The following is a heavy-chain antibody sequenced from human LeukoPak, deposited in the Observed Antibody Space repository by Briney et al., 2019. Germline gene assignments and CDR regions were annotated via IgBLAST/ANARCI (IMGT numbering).Heavy chain of an antibody. V-gene: IGHV3-43*02. Sequence: GGSLRLSCAASGFTFDDYAMHWVRQAPGKGLEWVSLISGDGGSTYYADSVKGRFTISRDNSENSLYLQMNSLRTEDTALYYCAKEDRYGSGSYFNRGVDYWGQGTLVTVSS. D-gene: IGHD3-10*01. J-gene: IGHJ4*02. CDR2: ISGDGGST. CDR3: AKEDRYGSGSYFNRGVDY. CDR1: GFTFDDYA.